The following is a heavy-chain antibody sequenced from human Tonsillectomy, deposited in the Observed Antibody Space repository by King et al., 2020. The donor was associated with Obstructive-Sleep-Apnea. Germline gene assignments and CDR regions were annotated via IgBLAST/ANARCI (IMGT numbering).Heavy chain of an antibody. CDR3: TRDIGTGTTYYFDY. J-gene: IGHJ4*01. CDR1: GFTFDDYT. CDR2: ISWDGGSK. D-gene: IGHD1-7*01. Sequence: VQLVESGGVVVQPGGSLRLSCAASGFTFDDYTMHWVRQAPGKGLEWVSLISWDGGSKYYADSVKGRFTISRDNSKNSLSLQMNSLRTEDTALYYCTRDIGTGTTYYFDYWGHGTLVTVSS. V-gene: IGHV3-43*01.